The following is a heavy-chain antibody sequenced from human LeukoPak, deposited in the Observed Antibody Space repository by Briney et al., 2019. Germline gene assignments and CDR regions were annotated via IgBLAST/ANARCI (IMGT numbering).Heavy chain of an antibody. J-gene: IGHJ6*02. CDR1: GFTSGNHA. V-gene: IGHV3-49*04. Sequence: GGSLRPSCSTSGFTSGNHAMRWVRHAPGKGLEWVGFIRSKAYRGTTEYAPSVRGRFSISRDDSNSIAYLQINALQTEDTAVYYCARGPIQLWIHNAMDVWGQGTMVTVSS. CDR2: IRSKAYRGTT. D-gene: IGHD5-18*01. CDR3: ARGPIQLWIHNAMDV.